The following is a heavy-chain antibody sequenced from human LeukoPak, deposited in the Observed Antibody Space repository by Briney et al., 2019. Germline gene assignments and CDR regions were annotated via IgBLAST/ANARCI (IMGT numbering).Heavy chain of an antibody. J-gene: IGHJ4*02. D-gene: IGHD3-22*01. Sequence: GESLKISCKGSEYNFSTYWIGWVRQMPGKGLEWTGIIYPGDSDTRYSPSFQGQVTISADKPISTAYLQWSSLKASDTAMYYCARHGYYDSTLPFDYWGQGTLVTVSS. CDR3: ARHGYYDSTLPFDY. CDR1: EYNFSTYW. CDR2: IYPGDSDT. V-gene: IGHV5-51*01.